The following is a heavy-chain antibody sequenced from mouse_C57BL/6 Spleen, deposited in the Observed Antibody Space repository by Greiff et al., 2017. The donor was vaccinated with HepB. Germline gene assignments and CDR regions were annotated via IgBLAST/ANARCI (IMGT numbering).Heavy chain of an antibody. CDR2: ISSGSSTI. CDR3: ARSTVGGYAMDY. J-gene: IGHJ4*01. Sequence: EVQVVESGGGLVKPGGSLKLSCAASGFTFSDYGMHWVRQAPEKGLEWVAYISSGSSTIYYADTVKGRFTISRDNAKNTLFLKMTSLRSEDTAMYYCARSTVGGYAMDYWGQGTSVTVSS. D-gene: IGHD1-1*01. CDR1: GFTFSDYG. V-gene: IGHV5-17*01.